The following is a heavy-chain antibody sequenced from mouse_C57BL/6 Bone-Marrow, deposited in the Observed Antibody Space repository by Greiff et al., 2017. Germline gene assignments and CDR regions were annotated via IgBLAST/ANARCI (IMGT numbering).Heavy chain of an antibody. CDR3: TDSYYYGSADY. D-gene: IGHD1-1*01. V-gene: IGHV14-4*01. CDR1: GFNIKDDY. J-gene: IGHJ2*01. Sequence: VQLQQSGAELVRPGASVKLSCTASGFNIKDDYMHWVKQRPEQGLEWIGWIDPENGDTEYASKFQGKATIPADTSSNTAYLQLSSLTSEDTAVYYCTDSYYYGSADYWGQGTTLTVSS. CDR2: IDPENGDT.